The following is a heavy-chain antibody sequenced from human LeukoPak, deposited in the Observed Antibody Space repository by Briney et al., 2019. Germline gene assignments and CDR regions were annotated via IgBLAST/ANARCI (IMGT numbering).Heavy chain of an antibody. V-gene: IGHV4-31*03. CDR1: GGPISSGDYY. CDR3: ARAPLDYGGNAYYYMDV. J-gene: IGHJ6*03. Sequence: SETLSLTCTVSGGPISSGDYYWSWIRQHPTKGLEWIGYIYYSGSTYYNPSLKSRVTISVDTSKNQFSLKLSSVTAADTAVYYCARAPLDYGGNAYYYMDVWGKGTTVTVSS. CDR2: IYYSGST. D-gene: IGHD4-23*01.